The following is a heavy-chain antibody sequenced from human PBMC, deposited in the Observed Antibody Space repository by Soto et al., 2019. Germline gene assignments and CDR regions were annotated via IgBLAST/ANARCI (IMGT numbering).Heavy chain of an antibody. J-gene: IGHJ4*02. Sequence: QVQLVQSGAEEKKPGASVKVSCKASGYTFTNYAMHWVRQAPGQGLEWMAWINGGNGNTRYSEKYQGRLTISRDTSGSTGYMELSSLRAEGMAVYYCAWWGGGSDYWGQGTLVSVSS. CDR1: GYTFTNYA. CDR2: INGGNGNT. V-gene: IGHV1-3*05. CDR3: AWWGGGSDY. D-gene: IGHD2-15*01.